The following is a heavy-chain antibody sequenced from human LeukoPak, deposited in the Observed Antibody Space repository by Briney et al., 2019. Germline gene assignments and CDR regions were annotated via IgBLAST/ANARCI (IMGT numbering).Heavy chain of an antibody. CDR2: IKSKTDGGTT. Sequence: GGSLRLSCAASGFTFSNAWMSWVRQAPGKGLEWVGRIKSKTDGGTTDYAAPVKGRFTISRDDSKNTLYLQMNSLKTEDTAVYYCTKTPTYYDFWSGYPGDYYYYYMDVWGKGTTVTVSS. V-gene: IGHV3-15*01. CDR1: GFTFSNAW. J-gene: IGHJ6*03. CDR3: TKTPTYYDFWSGYPGDYYYYYMDV. D-gene: IGHD3-3*01.